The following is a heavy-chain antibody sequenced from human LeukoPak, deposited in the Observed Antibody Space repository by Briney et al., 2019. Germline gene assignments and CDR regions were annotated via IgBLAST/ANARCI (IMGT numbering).Heavy chain of an antibody. Sequence: GGSLRLSCAASGFTVSSNYMSWVRQAPGKGLECVSVIYGGGTTFYADSVKGRFTISRDNSENTLYLQMNSLRVEDTALYYCARDWDLDYWGQGTLVTVSS. CDR1: GFTVSSNY. V-gene: IGHV3-66*01. D-gene: IGHD1-26*01. CDR3: ARDWDLDY. J-gene: IGHJ4*02. CDR2: IYGGGTT.